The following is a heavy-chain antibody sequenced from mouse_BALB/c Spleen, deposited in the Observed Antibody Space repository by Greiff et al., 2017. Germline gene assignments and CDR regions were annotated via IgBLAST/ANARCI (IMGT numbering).Heavy chain of an antibody. CDR3: ARGTTAHYFDY. Sequence: VQLQQSGAELARPGASVKLSCKASGYTFTSYWMQWVKQRPGQGLEWIGAIYPGDGDTRYTQKFKGKATLTADKSSSTAYMQLSSLASEDSAVYYCARGTTAHYFDYWGQGTTLTVSS. CDR1: GYTFTSYW. CDR2: IYPGDGDT. J-gene: IGHJ2*01. V-gene: IGHV1-87*01. D-gene: IGHD1-2*01.